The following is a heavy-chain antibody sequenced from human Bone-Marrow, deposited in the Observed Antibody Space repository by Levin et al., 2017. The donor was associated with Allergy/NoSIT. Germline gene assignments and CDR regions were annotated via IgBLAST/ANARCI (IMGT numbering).Heavy chain of an antibody. V-gene: IGHV3-30*04. J-gene: IGHJ4*02. CDR3: AGSYGGTTYYFDY. CDR2: ISYDGSNK. D-gene: IGHD4-23*01. CDR1: GFTFSSYA. Sequence: GGSLRLSCAASGFTFSSYAMHWVRQAPGKGLEWVAVISYDGSNKYYADSVKGRFTISRDNSKNTLYLQMNSLRAEDTAVYYCAGSYGGTTYYFDYWGQGTLVTVSS.